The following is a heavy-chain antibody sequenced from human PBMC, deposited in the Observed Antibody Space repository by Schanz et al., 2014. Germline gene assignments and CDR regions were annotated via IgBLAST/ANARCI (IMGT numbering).Heavy chain of an antibody. Sequence: QVQLLQFGGGVVQPGGSLRLSCAASGFTFRDYYMSWIRQAPGKGLEWVSDISSGSSYANYADSVKGRFTISRDNAKNSLYLQMNSLRAEDTAVYYCAREQIMAAAGLVDYWGHGTLVTVSS. J-gene: IGHJ4*01. CDR3: AREQIMAAAGLVDY. CDR1: GFTFRDYY. CDR2: ISSGSSYA. V-gene: IGHV3-11*05. D-gene: IGHD6-13*01.